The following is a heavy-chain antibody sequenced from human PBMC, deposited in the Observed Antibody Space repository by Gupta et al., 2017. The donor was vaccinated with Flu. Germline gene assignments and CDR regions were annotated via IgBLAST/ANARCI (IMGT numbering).Heavy chain of an antibody. Sequence: QQQLQESGPGLVKPSETLSLTCIVSGGSISSSSYYWGWISQPPGKGLEWIGSVYNSGTNYYNPSLKRRVTISIDRSKNDFSVKLSSVTAADTAVYYCGRHRIGARTPGFYYGMDVWGQGTTVTVSS. CDR1: GGSISSSSYY. CDR3: GRHRIGARTPGFYYGMDV. D-gene: IGHD6-25*01. CDR2: VYNSGTN. J-gene: IGHJ6*02. V-gene: IGHV4-39*01.